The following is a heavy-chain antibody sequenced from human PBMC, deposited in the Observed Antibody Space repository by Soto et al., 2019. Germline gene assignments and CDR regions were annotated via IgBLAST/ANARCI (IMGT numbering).Heavy chain of an antibody. CDR3: AKPITMVRGAGFDY. V-gene: IGHV3-23*01. J-gene: IGHJ4*02. Sequence: PGGSLRLSCAASGFTFSSYAMSWVRQAPGKGLEWVSAISGSGGSTYCADSVKGRFTISRGNSKNTLYLQMNSLRAEDTAVYYCAKPITMVRGAGFDYWGQGTLVTVSS. D-gene: IGHD3-10*01. CDR1: GFTFSSYA. CDR2: ISGSGGST.